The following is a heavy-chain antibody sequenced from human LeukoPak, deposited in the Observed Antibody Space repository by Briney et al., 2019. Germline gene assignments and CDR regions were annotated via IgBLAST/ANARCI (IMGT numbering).Heavy chain of an antibody. CDR3: AKDFRIGYSAHFDY. CDR2: IYENGGTT. Sequence: GGSQRLSCVGSGFTFRSHAMSWVRQAPEKGLEFVSGIYENGGTTYYADSVKGRFSISRDNSKNTLYLQMDSLRGEDTAVYYCAKDFRIGYSAHFDYWGQGALVTVSS. CDR1: GFTFRSHA. D-gene: IGHD2-21*01. J-gene: IGHJ4*02. V-gene: IGHV3-23*01.